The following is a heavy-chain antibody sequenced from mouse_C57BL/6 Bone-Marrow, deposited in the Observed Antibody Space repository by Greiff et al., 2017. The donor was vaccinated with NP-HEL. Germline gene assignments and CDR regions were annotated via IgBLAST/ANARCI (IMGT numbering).Heavy chain of an antibody. CDR1: GFTFSSYA. CDR3: ARALRGFAY. Sequence: DVMLVESGGGLVKPGGSLKLSCAASGFTFSSYAMSWVRQTPEKRLEWVATISDGGSYTYYPDNVKGRFTISRDNAKNNLYLQMSHLKSEDTAMYYCARALRGFAYWGQGTLVTVSA. D-gene: IGHD1-1*01. CDR2: ISDGGSYT. V-gene: IGHV5-4*03. J-gene: IGHJ3*01.